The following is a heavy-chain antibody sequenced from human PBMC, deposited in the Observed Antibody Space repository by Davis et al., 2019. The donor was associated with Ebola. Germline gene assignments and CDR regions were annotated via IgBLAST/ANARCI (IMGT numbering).Heavy chain of an antibody. V-gene: IGHV1-18*01. CDR1: GYSFTDDG. Sequence: ALVKVSCKASGYSFTDDGISWVRQAPGQGLEWMGWISTYNGNTNYAQKVQGRITMTTDTSTSTAYMELRSLRSDDTARYYCARDVRGITGPSEYWGQGTLVTVSS. CDR2: ISTYNGNT. CDR3: ARDVRGITGPSEY. D-gene: IGHD1-1*01. J-gene: IGHJ4*02.